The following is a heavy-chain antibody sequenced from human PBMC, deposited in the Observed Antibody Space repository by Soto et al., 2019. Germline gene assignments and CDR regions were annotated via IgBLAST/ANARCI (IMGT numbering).Heavy chain of an antibody. V-gene: IGHV3-43*01. Sequence: EVLLVESWGGVVQPGGSLRLSCEASGFKFDDYMMHWVRQAPGKGLEWISRISWDGDFLDYADSIKGRFTVSRDNSKNSLYLHMNSLKTEDTAFYYCAKEGNGGSSLDHWGQGTLVTVSS. J-gene: IGHJ4*02. CDR3: AKEGNGGSSLDH. CDR1: GFKFDDYM. CDR2: ISWDGDFL. D-gene: IGHD1-26*01.